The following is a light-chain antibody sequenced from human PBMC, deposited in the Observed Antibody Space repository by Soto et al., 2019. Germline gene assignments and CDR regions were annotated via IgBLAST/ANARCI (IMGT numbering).Light chain of an antibody. CDR2: GAS. Sequence: EIVMTQSPATLSVSLGDRATLSCRASQSVSSYLAWYQQKPGQAPRLLIYGASTRATGIPARFSGSGSETDFTLTISSLQSEDFAIYYCQHYNSYSEAFGQGTKVELK. J-gene: IGKJ1*01. CDR1: QSVSSY. V-gene: IGKV3-15*01. CDR3: QHYNSYSEA.